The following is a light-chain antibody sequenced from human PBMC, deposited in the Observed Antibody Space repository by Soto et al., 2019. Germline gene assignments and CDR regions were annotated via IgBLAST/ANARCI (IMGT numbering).Light chain of an antibody. Sequence: DIQMTQSRSTLSASVGDRVTITCRASQSISNWLAWYQQKPGKAPKILIYKASSLESGVPSGFSGSGSGTEFTLTISSLQPADSATYYCQQYNSYSRTFGQGTKVDIK. CDR3: QQYNSYSRT. V-gene: IGKV1-5*03. J-gene: IGKJ1*01. CDR2: KAS. CDR1: QSISNW.